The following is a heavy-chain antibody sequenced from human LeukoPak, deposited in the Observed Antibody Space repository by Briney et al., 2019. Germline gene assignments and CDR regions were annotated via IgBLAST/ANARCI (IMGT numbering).Heavy chain of an antibody. Sequence: GESLKISCAASGFTFRSYAMNWVRQAPGKGLEWVSGITNGGTAHYGDSVKGRFTISRNNSKSTLYLQMNTLSVEDTAVYYCAKGYYGSGSYYNPYFDYWGQGTLVTVSS. CDR3: AKGYYGSGSYYNPYFDY. CDR2: ITNGGTA. D-gene: IGHD3-10*01. V-gene: IGHV3-23*01. CDR1: GFTFRSYA. J-gene: IGHJ4*02.